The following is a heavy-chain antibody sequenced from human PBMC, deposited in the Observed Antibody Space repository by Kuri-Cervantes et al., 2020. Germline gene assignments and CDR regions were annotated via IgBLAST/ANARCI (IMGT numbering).Heavy chain of an antibody. CDR3: ARAGGGVLWFRDFYYYMDV. CDR1: GYTFTSYG. V-gene: IGHV1-18*01. CDR2: ISAYNGNT. J-gene: IGHJ6*03. Sequence: ASVKVSCKASGYTFTSYGISWVRQAPGQGLEWMGWISAYNGNTNYAQKLQGRVTMTTDTSTSTAYMELRSLRSDDTAVYYCARAGGGVLWFRDFYYYMDVWGKGITVTVSS. D-gene: IGHD3-10*01.